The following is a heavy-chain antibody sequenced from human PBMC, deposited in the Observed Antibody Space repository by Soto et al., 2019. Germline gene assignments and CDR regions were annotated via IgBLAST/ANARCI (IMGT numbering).Heavy chain of an antibody. V-gene: IGHV3-33*06. D-gene: IGHD6-19*01. J-gene: IGHJ4*02. CDR2: IWYDGSNK. Sequence: QPGGSLRLSCAASGFTFSSYGMHWVRQAPGKGLEWVAVIWYDGSNKYYADSVKGRFTISRDNSKNTLYLQMNSLRAEDTAVYYCAKGLQWLVDEIGYWGQGTLVTVSS. CDR3: AKGLQWLVDEIGY. CDR1: GFTFSSYG.